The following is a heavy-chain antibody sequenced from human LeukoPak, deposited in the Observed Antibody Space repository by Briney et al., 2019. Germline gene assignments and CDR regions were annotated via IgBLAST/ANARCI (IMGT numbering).Heavy chain of an antibody. CDR1: GGSNSSSSYY. D-gene: IGHD4-11*01. CDR3: ARDSATVTTFDY. CDR2: IYYSGST. J-gene: IGHJ4*02. V-gene: IGHV4-39*07. Sequence: PSETLSLTCTVSGGSNSSSSYYWGWIRQPPGKGLEWIGSIYYSGSTYYNPSLKSRVTISVDTSKNQFSLKLSSVTAADTAVYYCARDSATVTTFDYWGQGTLVTVSS.